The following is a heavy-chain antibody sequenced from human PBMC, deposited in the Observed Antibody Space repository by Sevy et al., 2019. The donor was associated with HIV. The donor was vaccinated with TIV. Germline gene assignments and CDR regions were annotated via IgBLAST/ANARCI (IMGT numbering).Heavy chain of an antibody. CDR2: INGRGGSA. D-gene: IGHD1-26*01. J-gene: IGHJ4*02. Sequence: GGSLRLSCAASGFTFSSFAMSWVRHIPGKGLEWVSTINGRGGSAYYADSVKGRFTLSRDNSNNTVFLQMNRLRDEDTAVYYCARPNPRIAASSAAFFDYWGQGTLVTVSS. CDR1: GFTFSSFA. V-gene: IGHV3-23*01. CDR3: ARPNPRIAASSAAFFDY.